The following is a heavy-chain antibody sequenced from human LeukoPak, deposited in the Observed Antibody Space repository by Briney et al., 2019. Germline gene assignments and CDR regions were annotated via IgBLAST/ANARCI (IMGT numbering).Heavy chain of an antibody. V-gene: IGHV3-30*16. CDR2: ISSGGTYE. CDR1: GFTCSNYA. D-gene: IGHD3-10*01. CDR3: ARNSTYYCDSGRSGPHYFDT. Sequence: GGPLRLSSAASGFTCSNYATHWVRQAPGKGLEWVSLISSGGTYEYYADPVKGRFTISRDNSKNTLYLQLNSLRAEETAVYYCARNSTYYCDSGRSGPHYFDTWGKGTLVTVSS. J-gene: IGHJ4*02.